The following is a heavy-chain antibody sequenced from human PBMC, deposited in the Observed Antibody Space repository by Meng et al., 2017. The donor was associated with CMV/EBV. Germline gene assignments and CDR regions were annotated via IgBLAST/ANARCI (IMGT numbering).Heavy chain of an antibody. J-gene: IGHJ5*02. CDR3: ARGDFWSGYYWGWFDP. V-gene: IGHV4-39*01. Sequence: SISSSSYYWGWIRQPPGKGLEWIGSIYYSGSTYYNPSLKSRVTISVDTSKNQFSLKLSSVTAADTAVYYCARGDFWSGYYWGWFDPWGQGTLVTVSS. CDR1: SISSSSYY. CDR2: IYYSGST. D-gene: IGHD3-3*01.